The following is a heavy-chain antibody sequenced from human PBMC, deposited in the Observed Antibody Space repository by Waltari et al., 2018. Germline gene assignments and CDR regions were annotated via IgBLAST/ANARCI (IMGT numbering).Heavy chain of an antibody. D-gene: IGHD3-10*01. CDR2: INPDGSDK. CDR3: ATLRGSVTTFDN. Sequence: EVQLMESGGDLVQPGGSLSLSCATFGSPFRTCWISWVRQAPGKGLEWVASINPDGSDKYHVDSVRGRFTISRDNARNSLYLQMNSLRVDDTAVYYCATLRGSVTTFDNWGQGTLVTVSS. CDR1: GSPFRTCW. V-gene: IGHV3-7*01. J-gene: IGHJ4*02.